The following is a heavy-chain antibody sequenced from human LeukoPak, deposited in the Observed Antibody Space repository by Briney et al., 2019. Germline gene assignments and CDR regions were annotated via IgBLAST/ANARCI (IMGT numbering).Heavy chain of an antibody. CDR2: IYYSGST. CDR1: GGSFRSSSYY. CDR3: ARVLIDSSGPLRARARDYYYGMDV. V-gene: IGHV4-39*07. Sequence: SETLSLTCTVSGGSFRSSSYYWGWIRQTPGKGLEWIGCIYYSGSTYYNPSLKSRVTISVDTSKNQFSLKLSSVTAADTAVYYCARVLIDSSGPLRARARDYYYGMDVWGQGTTVTVSS. D-gene: IGHD3-22*01. J-gene: IGHJ6*02.